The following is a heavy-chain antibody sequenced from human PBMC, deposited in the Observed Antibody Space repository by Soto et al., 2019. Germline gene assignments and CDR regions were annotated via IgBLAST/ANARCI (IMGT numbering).Heavy chain of an antibody. CDR1: GGSIRNYY. CDR2: IYDSGTT. D-gene: IGHD2-15*01. J-gene: IGHJ4*02. Sequence: PSETLSLTCSVSGGSIRNYYWSWIRQSPERGLEWIAYIYDSGTTNYNPSLRSRLSISVDTSKNQVSLVLTSVTAADTGVYFCTRVSRDCSVGSCYPLNWGQGTLVTVSS. CDR3: TRVSRDCSVGSCYPLN. V-gene: IGHV4-4*08.